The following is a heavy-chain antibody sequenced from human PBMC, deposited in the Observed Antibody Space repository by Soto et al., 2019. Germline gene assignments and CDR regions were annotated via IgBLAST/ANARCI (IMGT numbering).Heavy chain of an antibody. Sequence: ASVKVSCKASGYTFTSYGISWVRQAPGQGLEWMGWISAYNGNTNYAQKLQGRVTMTTDTSTSTAYMELRSLRSDDTAVYYCARGRYYDSSGYYGPDAFDIWGQGTMVTVS. CDR2: ISAYNGNT. J-gene: IGHJ3*02. CDR3: ARGRYYDSSGYYGPDAFDI. D-gene: IGHD3-22*01. V-gene: IGHV1-18*01. CDR1: GYTFTSYG.